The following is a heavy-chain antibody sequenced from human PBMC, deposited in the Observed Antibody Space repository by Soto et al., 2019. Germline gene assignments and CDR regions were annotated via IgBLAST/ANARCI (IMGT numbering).Heavy chain of an antibody. D-gene: IGHD6-19*01. J-gene: IGHJ4*02. CDR1: GFTFSNYG. V-gene: IGHV3-30*18. CDR3: RNDKGAGPAVYCFDY. CDR2: IASDGRDK. Sequence: QVQLVESGGGVVQPGRSLRLSCAASGFTFSNYGMHWVRQAPGKGLEWVAVIASDGRDKKYADSVRGRFTISRDNSKNTMYLEMDSLRGDDAAVYYCRNDKGAGPAVYCFDYWGQGTLVAVSS.